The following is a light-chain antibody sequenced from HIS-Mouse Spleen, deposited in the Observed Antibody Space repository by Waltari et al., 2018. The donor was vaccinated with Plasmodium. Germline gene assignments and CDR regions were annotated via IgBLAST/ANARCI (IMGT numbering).Light chain of an antibody. Sequence: QSALTQPPSASGSPGQSVPISCTGTSSYVGGYTYVSWYQQHPGNAPKLMSYEVSKRPSGVPDRFSGSKSGNTASLTVSGLQAEDEADYYCSSYAGSNNLVFGGGTKLTVL. V-gene: IGLV2-8*01. CDR2: EVS. CDR3: SSYAGSNNLV. J-gene: IGLJ2*01. CDR1: SSYVGGYTY.